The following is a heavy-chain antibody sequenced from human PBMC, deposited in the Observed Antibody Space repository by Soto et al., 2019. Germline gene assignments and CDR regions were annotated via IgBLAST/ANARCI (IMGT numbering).Heavy chain of an antibody. CDR1: GGSISSSSYY. J-gene: IGHJ6*02. CDR3: ARQRYYDFWSGYYGYYYGMAV. Sequence: SETLSLTCTVSGGSISSSSYYWGWIRQPPGKGLEWIGSFYYSGSTYYNQSLKSRVTISVDTSENQFSLKLSSVTAADTAVYYCARQRYYDFWSGYYGYYYGMAVWGQGTTVT. V-gene: IGHV4-39*01. CDR2: FYYSGST. D-gene: IGHD3-3*01.